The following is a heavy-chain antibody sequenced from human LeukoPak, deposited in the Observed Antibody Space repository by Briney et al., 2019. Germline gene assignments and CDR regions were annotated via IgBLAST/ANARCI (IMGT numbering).Heavy chain of an antibody. V-gene: IGHV3-33*01. J-gene: IGHJ4*02. CDR1: GFTFSNYN. D-gene: IGHD3-16*01. Sequence: GTPLRLSCAASGFTFSNYNMHWVRQAPGKGLEWVAVLRYDGTNEFYADSVKGRFTISRDNSKATLYLQMNSLRVEDTAIYYCARDSWGPDYWGQGTLVTVSS. CDR3: ARDSWGPDY. CDR2: LRYDGTNE.